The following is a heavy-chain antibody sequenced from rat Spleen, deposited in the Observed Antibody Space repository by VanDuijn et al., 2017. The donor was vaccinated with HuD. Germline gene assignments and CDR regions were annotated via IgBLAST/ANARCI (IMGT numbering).Heavy chain of an antibody. J-gene: IGHJ2*01. CDR1: GFTFSDYY. D-gene: IGHD4-3*01. CDR2: ITNSGGST. CDR3: TRDAGSYYFDY. Sequence: EVQLVESDGGLVQPGRSLKLSCAASGFTFSDYYMAWVRQAPTKGLEWVASITNSGGSTYYRDSVKGRFTISRDNAKSTLYLQRDSLRYEDTASYYCTRDAGSYYFDYWGQGVMVTVSS. V-gene: IGHV5-20*01.